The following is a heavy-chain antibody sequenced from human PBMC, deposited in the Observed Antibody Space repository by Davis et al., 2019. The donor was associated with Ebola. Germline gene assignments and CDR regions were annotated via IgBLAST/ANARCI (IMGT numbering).Heavy chain of an antibody. CDR1: GFTLSLYW. CDR2: IHEDGNEI. Sequence: GGSLRLSCAASGFTLSLYWMSWVRQAPGKGLEWVANIHEDGNEIYYVDSAEGRFTISRDNAENSLTLQMNSLRAEDTAVYYCAVSDTARGGFDLWARGTLVTVSS. J-gene: IGHJ2*01. V-gene: IGHV3-7*01. CDR3: AVSDTARGGFDL. D-gene: IGHD3-10*01.